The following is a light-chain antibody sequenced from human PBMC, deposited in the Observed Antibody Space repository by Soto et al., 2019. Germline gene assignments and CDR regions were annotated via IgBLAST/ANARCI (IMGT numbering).Light chain of an antibody. CDR2: GAS. CDR3: QQTHSFPIT. J-gene: IGKJ5*01. CDR1: QGIGTW. Sequence: DVQVTQSPSFVSASVGDRVTITCRASQGIGTWLAWYQQKPGAAPNLLISGASNLESGVPARFSGSGLGTHFTFTIVSLQPEDSATYYRQQTHSFPITFGQGTRLEIK. V-gene: IGKV1D-12*01.